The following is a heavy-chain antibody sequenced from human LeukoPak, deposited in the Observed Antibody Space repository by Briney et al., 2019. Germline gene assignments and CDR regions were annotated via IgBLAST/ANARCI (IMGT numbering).Heavy chain of an antibody. CDR3: AGEGFNY. Sequence: GGSLTLSCAASGFTFSTYGMHWVRQAPGKGLEWVAVRWSDGSDKYYADSVKGRFTISRDNAKNTLYLQMNSLRVEDTAVYYCAGEGFNYWGQGTLVTVSS. CDR1: GFTFSTYG. J-gene: IGHJ4*02. V-gene: IGHV3-33*01. CDR2: RWSDGSDK.